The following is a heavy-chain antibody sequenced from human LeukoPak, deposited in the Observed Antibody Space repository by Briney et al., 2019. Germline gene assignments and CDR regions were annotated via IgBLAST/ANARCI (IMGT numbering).Heavy chain of an antibody. D-gene: IGHD3-22*01. CDR1: GFTFRTYA. V-gene: IGHV3-23*01. CDR2: IGGGGGST. CDR3: AKDLGDYDTSGCLDY. Sequence: GGSLRLSCAASGFTFRTYAMSWVRQAPGKGLEGVSGIGGGGGSTYYADSVKGRFTISRDNSKNTVYLLMNSLRAEDTAVYYCAKDLGDYDTSGCLDYWGQGTLVTVSS. J-gene: IGHJ4*02.